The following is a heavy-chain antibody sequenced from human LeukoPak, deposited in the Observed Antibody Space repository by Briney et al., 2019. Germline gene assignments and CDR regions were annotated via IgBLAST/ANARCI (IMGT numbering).Heavy chain of an antibody. J-gene: IGHJ6*03. V-gene: IGHV4-4*07. D-gene: IGHD2-2*01. CDR3: ARATADKVVPAWKYYYMDV. Sequence: SETLSLTCTVSGGSFSSYYWSWIRQPAGKGLEWIGRIYTSGSTNYNPSLKSRVTMSVDTSKNQFSLKLSSVTAADTAVYYCARATADKVVPAWKYYYMDVWGKGTTVTVSS. CDR1: GGSFSSYY. CDR2: IYTSGST.